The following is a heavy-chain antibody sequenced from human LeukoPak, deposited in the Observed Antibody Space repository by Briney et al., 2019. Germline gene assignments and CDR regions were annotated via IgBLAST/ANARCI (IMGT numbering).Heavy chain of an antibody. CDR1: GYTFTGYY. D-gene: IGHD3-10*01. J-gene: IGHJ4*02. CDR2: INPNSGGT. CDR3: ATATMVRDVHFDY. V-gene: IGHV1-2*02. Sequence: GASVKVSCKASGYTFTGYYMHWVRQAPGQGLEWMGWINPNSGGTNYAQKFQGRVTMTRDTSISTAYMELSSLRSEDTAVYYCATATMVRDVHFDYWGQGTLVTVSS.